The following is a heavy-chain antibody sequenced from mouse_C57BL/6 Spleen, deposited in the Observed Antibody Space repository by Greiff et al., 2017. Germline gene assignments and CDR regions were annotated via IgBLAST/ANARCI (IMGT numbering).Heavy chain of an antibody. CDR3: ASEYYYGFAY. CDR1: GYTFTSYW. J-gene: IGHJ3*01. V-gene: IGHV1-72*01. CDR2: IDPNSGGT. D-gene: IGHD1-1*01. Sequence: QVQLKQPGAELVKPGASVKLSCKASGYTFTSYWMHWVKQRPGRGLEWIGRIDPNSGGTKYNEKFKSKATLTVDKPSSTAYMQLSSLTSEDSAVYYCASEYYYGFAYWGQGTLVTVSA.